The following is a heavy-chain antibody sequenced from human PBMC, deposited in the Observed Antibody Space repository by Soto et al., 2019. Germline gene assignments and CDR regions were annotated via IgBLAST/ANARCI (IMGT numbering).Heavy chain of an antibody. CDR3: ARDGIAARSYYYYGMDV. J-gene: IGHJ6*02. V-gene: IGHV3-33*01. D-gene: IGHD6-25*01. Sequence: QVQLVESGGAVVQPGRSLRLSCAASGFTFSSYGMHWVRQAPGKGLEWAAVIWYDGSNKYYADSVKGRVTISRDNSQYRLYLRRNRLRAEDTAVYYCARDGIAARSYYYYGMDVWGRGTTVTVSS. CDR2: IWYDGSNK. CDR1: GFTFSSYG.